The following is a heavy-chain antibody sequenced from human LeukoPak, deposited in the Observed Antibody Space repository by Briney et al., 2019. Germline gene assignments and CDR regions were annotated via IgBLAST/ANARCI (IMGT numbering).Heavy chain of an antibody. Sequence: GGSLRLSCAASGFTFSSYWMSWVRQAPGKGLEWVANIKHDGSEKYYVDSVKGRFTISRDNAKNSLYLQMNSLRAEDTAVYYCARSWPKRNGFWSEVSYYWGQGTLVTVSS. V-gene: IGHV3-7*01. D-gene: IGHD3-3*01. CDR3: ARSWPKRNGFWSEVSYY. J-gene: IGHJ4*02. CDR1: GFTFSSYW. CDR2: IKHDGSEK.